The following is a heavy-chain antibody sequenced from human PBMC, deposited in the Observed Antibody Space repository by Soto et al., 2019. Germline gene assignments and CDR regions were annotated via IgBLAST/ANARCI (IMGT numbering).Heavy chain of an antibody. CDR1: GFTFSSYA. V-gene: IGHV3-23*01. J-gene: IGHJ4*02. CDR2: ISGSGGST. D-gene: IGHD3-22*01. CDR3: AKSEAYYYDSSGYLNY. Sequence: GGSLRLSCAASGFTFSSYAMSWVRQAPGKGLEWVSAISGSGGSTYYADSVKGRSTISRDNSKNTLYLQMNSLRAEDTAVYYCAKSEAYYYDSSGYLNYWGQGTLVTVSS.